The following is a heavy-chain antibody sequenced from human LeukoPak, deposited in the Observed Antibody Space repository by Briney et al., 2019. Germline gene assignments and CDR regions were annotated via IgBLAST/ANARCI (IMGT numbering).Heavy chain of an antibody. CDR3: ARDSVDDITMGIWFDP. J-gene: IGHJ5*02. D-gene: IGHD3-10*01. V-gene: IGHV1-69*04. Sequence: ASVKVSCKASGGTFSSYAISWVRQAPGQGLEWMGRIIPILGIANYAQKFQGRVTITADKSTSTAYMELSSLRSEDTAVYYCARDSVDDITMGIWFDPWGQGTLVTVSS. CDR2: IIPILGIA. CDR1: GGTFSSYA.